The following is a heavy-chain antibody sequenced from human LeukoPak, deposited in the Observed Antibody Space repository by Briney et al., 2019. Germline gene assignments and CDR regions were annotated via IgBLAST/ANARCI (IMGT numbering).Heavy chain of an antibody. CDR1: GFTFSAYG. V-gene: IGHV3-7*05. Sequence: GGSLRLSCAASGFTFSAYGMSWVRQAPGVGLEWVATIKQDGSEKYYVDSVKGRFTISRDNVKTSLYLQMDSLRVEDTAVYFCATGSSGRVSLDVWGQGTTVTVSS. D-gene: IGHD3-22*01. J-gene: IGHJ6*02. CDR3: ATGSSGRVSLDV. CDR2: IKQDGSEK.